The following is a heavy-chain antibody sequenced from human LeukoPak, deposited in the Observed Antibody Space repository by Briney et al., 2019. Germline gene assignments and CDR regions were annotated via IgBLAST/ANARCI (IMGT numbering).Heavy chain of an antibody. CDR3: ARGRKRFLEWLLYPRAFDI. Sequence: SETLSLTCTVSGGSISSYYWSWIRQPPGKGLEWIGYIYYSESAYYNPSLMSRLTISIDTSKNQFSLKLSSVTAADTAVYYCARGRKRFLEWLLYPRAFDIWGQGTMVTVSS. V-gene: IGHV4-30-4*08. CDR1: GGSISSYY. D-gene: IGHD3-3*01. J-gene: IGHJ3*02. CDR2: IYYSESA.